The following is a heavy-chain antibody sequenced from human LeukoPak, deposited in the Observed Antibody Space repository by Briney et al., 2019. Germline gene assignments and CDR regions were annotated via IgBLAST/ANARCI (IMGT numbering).Heavy chain of an antibody. CDR2: TYNSGST. J-gene: IGHJ4*02. Sequence: AETLSLTCTVSGGSISIYYWSWIRQPPGKGLEWLGYTYNSGSTLYNPSLKSRVTISVDTSRNEFSLRLTSVTAADAAVYYCVRDRELNYWGQGTLVTVSS. V-gene: IGHV4-59*01. CDR1: GGSISIYY. D-gene: IGHD3-10*01. CDR3: VRDRELNY.